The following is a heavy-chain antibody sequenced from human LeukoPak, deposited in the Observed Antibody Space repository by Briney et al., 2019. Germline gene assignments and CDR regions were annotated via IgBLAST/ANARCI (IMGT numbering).Heavy chain of an antibody. Sequence: SETLSLTCTVSGGSISSYYWSWIRQPPGKGLEWIGYIYYSGSTNYNPSLKSRVTMSVDTSKNQFSLKLSSVTAADTAVYYCAREWAVDYYDSSGYPGWFDPWGQGTLVTVSS. CDR2: IYYSGST. J-gene: IGHJ5*02. V-gene: IGHV4-59*12. D-gene: IGHD3-22*01. CDR1: GGSISSYY. CDR3: AREWAVDYYDSSGYPGWFDP.